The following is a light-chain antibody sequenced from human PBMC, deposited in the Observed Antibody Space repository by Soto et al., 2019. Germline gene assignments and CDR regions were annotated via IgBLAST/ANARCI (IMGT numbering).Light chain of an antibody. Sequence: QSALTQPASVSGSPVQSITISCTGTSSDVGDYNYVSWYQQHPGKAPKLMLYDVSNRPSGISNRFSGSKYGNTASLTISGLQAEDEAEYYCSSYTSSSTLFGTGTKLTVL. CDR2: DVS. J-gene: IGLJ1*01. CDR3: SSYTSSSTL. V-gene: IGLV2-14*01. CDR1: SSDVGDYNY.